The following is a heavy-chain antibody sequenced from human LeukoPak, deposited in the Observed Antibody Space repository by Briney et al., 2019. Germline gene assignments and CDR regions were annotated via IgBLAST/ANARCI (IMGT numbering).Heavy chain of an antibody. D-gene: IGHD2/OR15-2a*01. CDR3: ARVQSTTPDY. CDR1: GFTFSSYA. J-gene: IGHJ4*02. Sequence: PGGSLRLSCAASGFTFSSYAMHWVRQAPGKGLEYVSAISSNGGSTYYANSVKGRFTISRDNSKNTLYLQMGSLRAEDMAVYYCARVQSTTPDYWGQGTLVTVSS. CDR2: ISSNGGST. V-gene: IGHV3-64*01.